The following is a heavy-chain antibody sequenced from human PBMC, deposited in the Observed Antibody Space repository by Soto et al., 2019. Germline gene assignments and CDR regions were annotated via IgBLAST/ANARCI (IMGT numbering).Heavy chain of an antibody. Sequence: EVQLLESGGGLVQPGGSLRLSCAASGFDFSAYAMSWVRQAPGKGLEGVSAITGRGDTTDYADSVKGRFTISRDNSKNTLYLQMNSLRAEDTAVYYCAKDLGAAGAFDYWGQGTLVTVSS. CDR3: AKDLGAAGAFDY. CDR1: GFDFSAYA. CDR2: ITGRGDTT. V-gene: IGHV3-23*01. D-gene: IGHD6-13*01. J-gene: IGHJ4*02.